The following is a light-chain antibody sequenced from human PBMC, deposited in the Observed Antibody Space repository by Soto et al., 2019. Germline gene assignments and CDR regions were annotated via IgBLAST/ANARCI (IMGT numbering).Light chain of an antibody. V-gene: IGKV3-20*01. CDR1: QSVSNNY. J-gene: IGKJ3*01. Sequence: EILLTQSPGALAVSPGEVATLSCRASQSVSNNYLAWYQQKPGQAPRLLIYGASSRATGIPDRFSGSGSGTDFTLTISRLEPEDFAVYYCQQYGSSPPITFGPGTKVDIK. CDR3: QQYGSSPPIT. CDR2: GAS.